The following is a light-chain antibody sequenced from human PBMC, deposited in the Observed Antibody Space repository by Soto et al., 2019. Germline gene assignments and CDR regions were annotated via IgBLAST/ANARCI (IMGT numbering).Light chain of an antibody. CDR1: QSVSYW. J-gene: IGKJ1*01. Sequence: DIQMTQSPSTLSASVGDRVTITCRASQSVSYWLAWFQQKPGKVPKVLISKASRLESGVPSRFSGSGSGTEFTLSISSLQPDDCAAYCCQHFIGSSWTVGQGTKVELK. CDR3: QHFIGSSWT. V-gene: IGKV1-5*03. CDR2: KAS.